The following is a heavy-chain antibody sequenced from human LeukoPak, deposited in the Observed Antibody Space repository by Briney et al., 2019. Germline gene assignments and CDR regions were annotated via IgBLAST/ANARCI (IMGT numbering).Heavy chain of an antibody. Sequence: SQTLSLTRAVSGGSLSRTSSYRGSGRQPPGKGLEWIANIYYSGSTYTNSSPTSRVTLSVETSKNQFSLNPRSAAAADTAVYYCARLVSPGWFDPWGQGTLVIVSS. V-gene: IGHV4-39*01. J-gene: IGHJ5*02. D-gene: IGHD7-27*01. CDR1: GGSLSRTSSY. CDR3: ARLVSPGWFDP. CDR2: IYYSGST.